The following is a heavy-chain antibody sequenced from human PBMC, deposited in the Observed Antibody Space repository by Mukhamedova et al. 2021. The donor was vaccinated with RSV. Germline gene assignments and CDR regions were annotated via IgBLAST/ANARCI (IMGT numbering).Heavy chain of an antibody. CDR2: ISYDGSNK. CDR3: ARDQSAVGAAPFDY. D-gene: IGHD1-26*01. V-gene: IGHV3-30*01. J-gene: IGHJ4*02. Sequence: VAVISYDGSNKYYADSVKGRFTISRDNSKNTLYLQMNSLRAEDTAVYYYARDQSAVGAAPFDYWGQGTLVTVSS.